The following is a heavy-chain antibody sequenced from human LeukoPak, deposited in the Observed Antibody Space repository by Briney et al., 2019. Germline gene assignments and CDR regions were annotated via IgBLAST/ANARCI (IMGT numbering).Heavy chain of an antibody. CDR1: GFTFSSYS. V-gene: IGHV3-21*01. CDR3: ARDSSGYDAYGYYYYGMDV. D-gene: IGHD5-12*01. Sequence: AGGSLRLSCAASGFTFSSYSMNWVRQAPGKGLEWVSSISSSSSYIYYADSVKGRFTISRDNAKNSLYLQMNSLRAEDTAVYYCARDSSGYDAYGYYYYGMDVWGQGTTVTVSS. J-gene: IGHJ6*02. CDR2: ISSSSSYI.